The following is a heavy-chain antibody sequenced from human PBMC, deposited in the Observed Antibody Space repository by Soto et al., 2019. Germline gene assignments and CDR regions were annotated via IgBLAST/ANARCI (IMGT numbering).Heavy chain of an antibody. D-gene: IGHD2-2*01. V-gene: IGHV3-21*01. J-gene: IGHJ6*02. Sequence: PGGSLRLSCAASGFTFSSYSMNWVRQAPGKGLEWVSSISSSSSYIYYADSVKGRFTISRDNAKNSLYLQMNSLRAEDTAVYYCARDGTTGEVVPAAMGYYYYYGMDVWGQGTTVTVSS. CDR3: ARDGTTGEVVPAAMGYYYYYGMDV. CDR2: ISSSSSYI. CDR1: GFTFSSYS.